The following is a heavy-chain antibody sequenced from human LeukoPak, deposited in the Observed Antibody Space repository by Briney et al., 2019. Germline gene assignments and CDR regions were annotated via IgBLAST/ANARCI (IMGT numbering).Heavy chain of an antibody. CDR1: GGSISSGGYY. Sequence: SEILSLTCTVSGGSISSGGYYWSWIRQPPGKGLEWIGYIYHSRSTYYNPSLKSRVTISVDRSKNQFSLKLSSVTAADTAVYYCARSATTVPLFFDYWGQGTLVTVSS. CDR3: ARSATTVPLFFDY. J-gene: IGHJ4*02. D-gene: IGHD4-11*01. V-gene: IGHV4-30-2*01. CDR2: IYHSRST.